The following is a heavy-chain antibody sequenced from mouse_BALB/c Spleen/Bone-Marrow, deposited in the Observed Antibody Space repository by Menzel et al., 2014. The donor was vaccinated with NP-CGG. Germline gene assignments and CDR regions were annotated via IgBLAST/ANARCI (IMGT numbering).Heavy chain of an antibody. J-gene: IGHJ3*01. CDR2: INPSSDYT. Sequence: LQESGAELARPGASVKMSCKASGYTFTSYTIHWVKQMPGQGLEWIGYINPSSDYTNYNQKFKDKATLTADKSSSTAYMQLSSLTSEDSAVYYCAREGLRAWFVYWGQGTLVTVPA. CDR1: GYTFTSYT. CDR3: AREGLRAWFVY. V-gene: IGHV1-4*01. D-gene: IGHD2-4*01.